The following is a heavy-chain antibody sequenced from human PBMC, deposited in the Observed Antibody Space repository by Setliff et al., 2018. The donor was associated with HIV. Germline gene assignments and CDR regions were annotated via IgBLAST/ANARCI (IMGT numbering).Heavy chain of an antibody. CDR1: GFTFDDYT. J-gene: IGHJ6*03. V-gene: IGHV3-43*01. D-gene: IGHD6-19*01. CDR2: ISWDGGST. CDR3: AKVSVAGYYYYYMDV. Sequence: GSLRLSCAASGFTFDDYTMHWVRQAPGKGLEWVSLISWDGGSTYYADSVKGRFTISRDNSKNSLYLQMNSLRTEDTALYYCAKVSVAGYYYYYMDVWGKGTTVTVSS.